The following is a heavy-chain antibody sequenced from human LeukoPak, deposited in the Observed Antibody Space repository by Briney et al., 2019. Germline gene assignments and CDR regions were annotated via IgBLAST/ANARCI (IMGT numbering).Heavy chain of an antibody. V-gene: IGHV3-30*02. Sequence: GGSLRLSCAASGFTFSDYGMHWDRQAPGKGLKGGTLIRYDGSNEYYADSVKGRFTISRDSSKSTLYLQMNSLRAEDTAVYYCAKELTVGTTSKNLDYWGQGTLVTVSS. CDR1: GFTFSDYG. CDR3: AKELTVGTTSKNLDY. J-gene: IGHJ4*02. D-gene: IGHD1-26*01. CDR2: IRYDGSNE.